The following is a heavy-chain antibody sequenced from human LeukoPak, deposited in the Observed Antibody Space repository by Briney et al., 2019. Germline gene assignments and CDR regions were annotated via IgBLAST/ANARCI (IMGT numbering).Heavy chain of an antibody. CDR1: GYSFTSYW. CDR2: IYPGDSDT. D-gene: IGHD5-18*01. CDR3: ARQVRSYGYEYYFDY. J-gene: IGHJ4*02. Sequence: HGESLKISCKGSGYSFTSYWIGWVRQMPGKGLEWMGIIYPGDSDTRYSPSFQGQVTISADKSISTAYLQWSSLKASDTAMYYCARQVRSYGYEYYFDYWGQGTLVTVSS. V-gene: IGHV5-51*01.